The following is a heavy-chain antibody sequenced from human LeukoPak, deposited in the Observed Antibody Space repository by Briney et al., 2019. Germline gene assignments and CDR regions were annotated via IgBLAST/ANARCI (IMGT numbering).Heavy chain of an antibody. D-gene: IGHD3-3*01. CDR1: GYTFTSYD. CDR2: MNPNSGNT. J-gene: IGHJ6*02. V-gene: IGHV1-8*01. CDR3: ARGYHYDFWSGYYKEWAYYYGMDV. Sequence: ASVKVSCKASGYTFTSYDINWVRQATGQGLEWMGWMNPNSGNTGYAQKFQGRVTMTRNTSISTAYMELSSLRSEDTAVYYCARGYHYDFWSGYYKEWAYYYGMDVWGQGTTVTVSS.